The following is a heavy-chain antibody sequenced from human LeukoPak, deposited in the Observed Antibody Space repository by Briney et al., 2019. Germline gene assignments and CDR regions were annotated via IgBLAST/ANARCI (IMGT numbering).Heavy chain of an antibody. CDR2: IYSGGNT. V-gene: IGHV3-53*01. J-gene: IGHJ4*02. CDR3: AKGGVDPHPIY. D-gene: IGHD5-12*01. Sequence: PGGSLRLSCTASGFTVSGNYMSWVRQAPGQGLEWLSVIYSGGNTYYADSVKGRFTISRDNSKNTVYLQMNSRRAEDPAVYYGAKGGVDPHPIYWGRGTLVTVSS. CDR1: GFTVSGNY.